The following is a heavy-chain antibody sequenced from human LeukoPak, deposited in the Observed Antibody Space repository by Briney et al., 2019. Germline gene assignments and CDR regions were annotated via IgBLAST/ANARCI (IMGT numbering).Heavy chain of an antibody. CDR3: ARDVEWEQNFDY. V-gene: IGHV1-2*02. CDR1: GYTFTGYY. CDR2: INPNSGGT. J-gene: IGHJ4*02. D-gene: IGHD1-26*01. Sequence: ASVKVSCKASGYTFTGYYMHWVRQSPGQGLEWMGWINPNSGGTNYAQKFQGRVTMTRDTSISTAYMELSRLRSDDTAVYYCARDVEWEQNFDYWGQGTLVTVSS.